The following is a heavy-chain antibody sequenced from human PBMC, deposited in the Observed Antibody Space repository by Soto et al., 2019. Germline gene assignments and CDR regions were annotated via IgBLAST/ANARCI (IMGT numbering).Heavy chain of an antibody. J-gene: IGHJ6*02. CDR1: GYTFTGYY. V-gene: IGHV1-2*02. D-gene: IGHD3-3*01. Sequence: ASVKVSCKASGYTFTGYYMHWVRQAPGQGLEWMGWINPNSGGTNYAQKFQGRVTMTRDTSTSTAYMELSSLRSEDTAVYYCARDCRGNCITIFGVVTAADGMDVWGQGTTVTVSS. CDR3: ARDCRGNCITIFGVVTAADGMDV. CDR2: INPNSGGT.